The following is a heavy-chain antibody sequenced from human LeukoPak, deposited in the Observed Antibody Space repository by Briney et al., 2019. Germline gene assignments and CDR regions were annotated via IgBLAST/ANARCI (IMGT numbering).Heavy chain of an antibody. Sequence: SETLSLTCTVSGGSISSYYWSWIRQPPGKGLEWIGYIYYNGSTNYNPSLKSRVTISVDTSKNQFSLKLSSVTAADTAVYYCASHHPRVNAFDIWGQGTMVTVSS. D-gene: IGHD1-14*01. CDR3: ASHHPRVNAFDI. V-gene: IGHV4-59*08. J-gene: IGHJ3*02. CDR2: IYYNGST. CDR1: GGSISSYY.